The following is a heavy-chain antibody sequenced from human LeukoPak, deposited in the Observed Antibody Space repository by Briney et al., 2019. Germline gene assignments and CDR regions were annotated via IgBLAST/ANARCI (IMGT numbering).Heavy chain of an antibody. Sequence: GGSLRLSCAASGFPFSSYSMHWVRHAPGKGLEWVSSISSSSSYIYYADSVKRRFTISRDNAKNSLYLQMNSLRAEDTAVYYCARGVGQEYYFDYWGQGTLVTVSS. CDR3: ARGVGQEYYFDY. CDR1: GFPFSSYS. D-gene: IGHD3-16*01. CDR2: ISSSSSYI. J-gene: IGHJ4*02. V-gene: IGHV3-21*01.